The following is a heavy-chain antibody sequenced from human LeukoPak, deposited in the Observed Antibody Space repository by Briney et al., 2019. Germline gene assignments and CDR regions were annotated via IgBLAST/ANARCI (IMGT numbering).Heavy chain of an antibody. Sequence: GGSLRLSCAASGFTVSSNYMSWVRQAPGKGLEWVSLIYSGGVTYYADSVKGRFIISRDNSKNTLFLQMNSLRAEDTAVYYCARLGSIAAAGTPDYWGQGTLVTVSS. V-gene: IGHV3-53*01. CDR2: IYSGGVT. CDR3: ARLGSIAAAGTPDY. CDR1: GFTVSSNY. J-gene: IGHJ4*02. D-gene: IGHD6-13*01.